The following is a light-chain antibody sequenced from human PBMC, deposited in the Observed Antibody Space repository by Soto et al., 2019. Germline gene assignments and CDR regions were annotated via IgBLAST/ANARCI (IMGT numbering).Light chain of an antibody. J-gene: IGLJ1*01. CDR2: EVS. V-gene: IGLV2-8*01. CDR3: SSYAGSNNFGV. CDR1: SSDVGGYNY. Sequence: QSALTQPPSASGSPGQSVTISCTETSSDVGGYNYVSWYQQHPGKAPKLMIYEVSKRPSGVPDRFSGSKSGNTASLTVSGLQAEDEADYYCSSYAGSNNFGVFGTGTKVTVL.